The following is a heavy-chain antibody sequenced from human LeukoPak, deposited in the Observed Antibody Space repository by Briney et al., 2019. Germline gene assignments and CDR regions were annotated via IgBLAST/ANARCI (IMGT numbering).Heavy chain of an antibody. J-gene: IGHJ5*02. Sequence: PGGSLRLSCAASGFTFSSYAMSWVRQAPGKGLEWVSAISGSGGSTYYADSVKGRFTISRDNSKNTLYLQMNSLRAEDTAVYYCAKSPTPYGSGSNNWFDPWGRGTLVTVSS. V-gene: IGHV3-23*01. CDR3: AKSPTPYGSGSNNWFDP. CDR1: GFTFSSYA. D-gene: IGHD3-10*01. CDR2: ISGSGGST.